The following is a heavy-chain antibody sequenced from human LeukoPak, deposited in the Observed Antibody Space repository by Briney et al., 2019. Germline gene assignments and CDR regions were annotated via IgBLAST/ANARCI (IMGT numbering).Heavy chain of an antibody. CDR3: ARSRTGYISGLIKWLWFDP. V-gene: IGHV1-8*03. D-gene: IGHD6-19*01. Sequence: ASVKVSCKASGYTFTGYDTNWVRQATGQGLEWMGWMNPYSGNTGYAQKFQGRVTITRNTSISTAYMELSSLRSEDTAVYYCARSRTGYISGLIKWLWFDPWGQGTLVTVSS. J-gene: IGHJ5*02. CDR1: GYTFTGYD. CDR2: MNPYSGNT.